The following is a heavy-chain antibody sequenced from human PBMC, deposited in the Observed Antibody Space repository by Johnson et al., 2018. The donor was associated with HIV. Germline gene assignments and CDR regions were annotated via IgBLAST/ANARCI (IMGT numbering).Heavy chain of an antibody. CDR2: IRYDGSDK. Sequence: QVQLVESGGGVVQPGGSLRLSCVASGFTFSRFGMHWVRQAPGKGLEWVAFIRYDGSDKYYADSVKGRFTISRDNSKNTLYLQMNSLTADDTAVYYCARDQAYSSSWEGVFDIWGQGTRVIVSS. V-gene: IGHV3-30*02. D-gene: IGHD6-13*01. J-gene: IGHJ3*02. CDR3: ARDQAYSSSWEGVFDI. CDR1: GFTFSRFG.